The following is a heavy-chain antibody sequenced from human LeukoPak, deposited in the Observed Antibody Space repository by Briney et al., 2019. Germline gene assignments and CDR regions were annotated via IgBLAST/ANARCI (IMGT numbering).Heavy chain of an antibody. CDR2: INHSGST. D-gene: IGHD3-22*01. J-gene: IGHJ4*02. CDR3: ARVSPLHYDSSGYYQGPFDY. V-gene: IGHV4-34*01. CDR1: GGSFSGYY. Sequence: PSETLSLTCAVYGGSFSGYYWSWIRQPPGKGLEWIGEINHSGSTNYNPSLKSRVTMSVDTSKNQFSLKLSSVTAADTAVYYCARVSPLHYDSSGYYQGPFDYWGQGTLVTVSS.